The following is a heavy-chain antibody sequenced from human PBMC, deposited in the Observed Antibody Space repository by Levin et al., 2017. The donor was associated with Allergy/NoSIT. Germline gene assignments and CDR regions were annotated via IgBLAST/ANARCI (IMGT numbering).Heavy chain of an antibody. V-gene: IGHV4-39*01. Sequence: LSQTLSLTCTVSGASISRSSFYWGWIRQPPGKGLEWVGSIYNDGTTYYNPSLKSRVIISVDTSKNQFSLRLNSVTAADTAVYYCTSPGLRYFEHWGLGTPVTVSS. J-gene: IGHJ4*02. CDR1: GASISRSSFY. D-gene: IGHD5-12*01. CDR2: IYNDGTT. CDR3: TSPGLRYFEH.